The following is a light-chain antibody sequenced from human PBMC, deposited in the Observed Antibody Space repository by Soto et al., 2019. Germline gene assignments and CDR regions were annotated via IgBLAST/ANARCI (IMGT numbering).Light chain of an antibody. Sequence: QSALTQPASVSGSPGQSITISCTGTSSDVGSYNLVSWYQQYPGKAPKFIIYEVSKRPSGVSNRFSGSKSGNTASLTISGLQAEDEADYYCCSYAGSTTHVVFGGRTKLTVL. CDR1: SSDVGSYNL. J-gene: IGLJ2*01. CDR2: EVS. V-gene: IGLV2-23*02. CDR3: CSYAGSTTHVV.